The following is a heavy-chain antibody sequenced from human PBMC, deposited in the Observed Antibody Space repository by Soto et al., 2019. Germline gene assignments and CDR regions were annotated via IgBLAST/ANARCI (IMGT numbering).Heavy chain of an antibody. CDR1: GFPFSSYA. CDR3: AKRDWSSWLPFDY. CDR2: ISGSGGST. J-gene: IGHJ4*02. D-gene: IGHD6-13*01. V-gene: IGHV3-23*01. Sequence: GGSLRLSCAASGFPFSSYAMSWVRQAPGKGLEWVSAISGSGGSTYYADSVKGRFTISRDNSKNTLYLQMNSLRAEDTAVYYCAKRDWSSWLPFDYWGQGTLVTAPQ.